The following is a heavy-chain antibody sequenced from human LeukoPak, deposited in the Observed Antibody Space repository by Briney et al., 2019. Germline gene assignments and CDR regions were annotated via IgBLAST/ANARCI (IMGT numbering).Heavy chain of an antibody. CDR3: ASAVGNWFDP. V-gene: IGHV4-39*07. CDR1: GGSITSSNYY. Sequence: PETLSLTCMVSGGSITSSNYYWGWIRQPPGKGLEWIGTIYYSGSAYYNPSLKSRVTMSVDTSKKQFSLRLSSVTAADTAVYYCASAVGNWFDPWGQGTLVTVSS. D-gene: IGHD2-15*01. CDR2: IYYSGSA. J-gene: IGHJ5*02.